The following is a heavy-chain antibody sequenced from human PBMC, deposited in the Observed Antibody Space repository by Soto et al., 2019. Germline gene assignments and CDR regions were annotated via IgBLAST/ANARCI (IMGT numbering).Heavy chain of an antibody. CDR1: GFSFSSYA. V-gene: IGHV3-23*01. CDR2: ISGSGGST. D-gene: IGHD1-26*01. J-gene: IGHJ3*02. CDR3: ASKKVGATLPGAFDI. Sequence: VFLRLSCAASGFSFSSYAMSWVRQAPGKGLEWVSAISGSGGSTYYADSVKGRFTISRDNSKNTLYLQMNSLRAEDTAVYYCASKKVGATLPGAFDIRAQGTMVTVSS.